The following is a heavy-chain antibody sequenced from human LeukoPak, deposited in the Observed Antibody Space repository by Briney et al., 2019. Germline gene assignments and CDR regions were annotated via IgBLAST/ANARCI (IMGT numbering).Heavy chain of an antibody. CDR3: ARAKDGSGRYYYYYYYYMDV. Sequence: GGSLRLSCAASGFTFSSYSMNWVRQAPGKGLEWVSHISSSSTIYYADSVKGRFTISRDNAKNSLYLQMNSLRAEDTAVYYCARAKDGSGRYYYYYYYYMDVWGKGTTVTVSS. CDR1: GFTFSSYS. D-gene: IGHD3-10*01. J-gene: IGHJ6*03. V-gene: IGHV3-48*04. CDR2: ISSSSTI.